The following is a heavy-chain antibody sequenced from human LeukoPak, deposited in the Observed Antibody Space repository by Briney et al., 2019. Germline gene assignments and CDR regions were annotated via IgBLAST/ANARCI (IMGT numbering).Heavy chain of an antibody. D-gene: IGHD3-22*01. J-gene: IGHJ4*02. CDR1: GGSISSGGYY. CDR3: ARAVWDMIGVANFDY. CDR2: IYYSGST. Sequence: PSETLSLTCTVSGGSISSGGYYWSWIRQHPGKGLEWIGYIYYSGSTYYNPSLKSRVTISVDTSKHQFSLKLSSVTAADTSGCYCARAVWDMIGVANFDYWGQGTLVTVSS. V-gene: IGHV4-31*03.